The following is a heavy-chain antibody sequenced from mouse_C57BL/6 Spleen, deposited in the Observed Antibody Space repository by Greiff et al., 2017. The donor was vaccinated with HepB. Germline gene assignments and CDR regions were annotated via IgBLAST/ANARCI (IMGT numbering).Heavy chain of an antibody. D-gene: IGHD1-1*01. J-gene: IGHJ2*01. Sequence: QVHVKQPGAELVKPGASVKVSCKASGYTFTSYWMHWVKQRPGQGLEWIGRINPSDSDTNYNQKFKGKATLTVNKSSSTAYMQLSSLTSEDSAVYYWAIGDSYGSSYRDYWGQGTTLTVSS. CDR2: INPSDSDT. CDR1: GYTFTSYW. V-gene: IGHV1-74*01. CDR3: AIGDSYGSSYRDY.